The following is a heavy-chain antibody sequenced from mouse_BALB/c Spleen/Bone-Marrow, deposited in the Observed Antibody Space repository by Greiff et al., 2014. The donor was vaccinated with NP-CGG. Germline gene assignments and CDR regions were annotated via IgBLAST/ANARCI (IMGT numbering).Heavy chain of an antibody. V-gene: IGHV14-3*02. J-gene: IGHJ3*01. Sequence: EVQLQQPGAELVKPGASVKLSCTASGFNIKDTYMHWVKQKPEQGLEWIGRIDPANGNTKYDPKFQGKATITADTSSNTAYLQLSSLTSEDTAVYYCARNGYYGAWFAYWGQGTLVTVSA. CDR3: ARNGYYGAWFAY. D-gene: IGHD2-3*01. CDR2: IDPANGNT. CDR1: GFNIKDTY.